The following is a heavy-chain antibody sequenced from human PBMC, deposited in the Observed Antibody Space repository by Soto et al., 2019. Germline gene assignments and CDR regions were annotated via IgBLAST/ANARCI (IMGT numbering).Heavy chain of an antibody. CDR1: GYTFTSYG. Sequence: GASVKVSCTASGYTFTSYGISWVRQAPGQGLEWMGWISAYNGNTNYAQKLQGRVTMTTDTSTSTAYMELRSLRSDDTAVYYCARVTRIAVAGADAFDIWRQGTMVTVSS. CDR3: ARVTRIAVAGADAFDI. J-gene: IGHJ3*02. D-gene: IGHD6-19*01. CDR2: ISAYNGNT. V-gene: IGHV1-18*01.